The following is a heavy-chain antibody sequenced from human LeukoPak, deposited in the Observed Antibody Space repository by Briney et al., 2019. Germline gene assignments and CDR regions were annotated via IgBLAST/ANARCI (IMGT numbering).Heavy chain of an antibody. J-gene: IGHJ4*02. CDR1: GFTFSSYW. CDR3: ARVRYCDY. CDR2: VNSDGSST. Sequence: GGSLRLAYAASGFTFSSYWMHSVRQAPGRGLGWVSRVNSDGSSTNYADSVKGRFTISRDNAKNTLYLQMNRLRAEDTAVYYCARVRYCDYWGQGTLVTVSS. V-gene: IGHV3-74*01. D-gene: IGHD1-14*01.